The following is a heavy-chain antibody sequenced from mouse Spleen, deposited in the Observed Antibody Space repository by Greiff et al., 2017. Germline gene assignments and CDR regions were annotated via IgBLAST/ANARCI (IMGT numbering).Heavy chain of an antibody. D-gene: IGHD1-2*01. V-gene: IGHV2-6-1*01. CDR1: GFSLTSYG. CDR3: ARHALISGNAMDY. CDR2: IWSDGST. J-gene: IGHJ4*01. Sequence: QVQLKQSGPGLVAPSQSLSITCTISGFSLTSYGVHWVRQPPGKGLEWLVVIWSDGSTTYNSALKSRLSISKDNSKSQVFLKMNSLQTDDTAMYYCARHALISGNAMDYWGQGTSVTVSS.